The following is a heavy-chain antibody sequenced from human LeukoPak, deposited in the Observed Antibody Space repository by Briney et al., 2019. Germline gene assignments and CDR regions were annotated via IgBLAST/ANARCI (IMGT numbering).Heavy chain of an antibody. CDR3: AKDPHTPPQSTPYYYYYMDV. V-gene: IGHV3-64*01. J-gene: IGHJ6*03. Sequence: GGSLRLSCAASGFTFSSYAMHWVRQAPGKGLEYVSAISSNGGSTYYANSVKGRFTISRDNSKNTLYLQMNSLRAEDTAVYYCAKDPHTPPQSTPYYYYYMDVWGKGTTVTVSS. CDR2: ISSNGGST. D-gene: IGHD5/OR15-5a*01. CDR1: GFTFSSYA.